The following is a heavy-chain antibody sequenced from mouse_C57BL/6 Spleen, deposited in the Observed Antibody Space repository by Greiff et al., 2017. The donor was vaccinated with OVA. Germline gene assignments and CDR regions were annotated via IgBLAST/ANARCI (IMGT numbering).Heavy chain of an antibody. V-gene: IGHV1-53*01. D-gene: IGHD2-1*01. Sequence: VQLQQPGTELVKPGASVKLSCKASGYTFTSYWMHWVKQRPGQGLEWIGNINPSNGGTNYNEKFKSKATLTVDKSSSTAYMQLSSLTSEDSAVYYCARGDGNYFYYYAMDYWGQGTSVTVSS. CDR1: GYTFTSYW. CDR2: INPSNGGT. CDR3: ARGDGNYFYYYAMDY. J-gene: IGHJ4*01.